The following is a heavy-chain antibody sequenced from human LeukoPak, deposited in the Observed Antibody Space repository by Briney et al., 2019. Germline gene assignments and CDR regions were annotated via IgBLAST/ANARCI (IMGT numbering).Heavy chain of an antibody. J-gene: IGHJ3*02. CDR1: GASISNYY. Sequence: SETLSLTCTVSGASISNYYWSWIRQPPGKGPEWIGYIYYSGSTNYNPSLNSRVTISVDKSKNQLSLKLSSVTAADTAVYYCARDRGYLDGFDIWGQGTMVTVSS. CDR3: ARDRGYLDGFDI. CDR2: IYYSGST. D-gene: IGHD3-10*01. V-gene: IGHV4-59*01.